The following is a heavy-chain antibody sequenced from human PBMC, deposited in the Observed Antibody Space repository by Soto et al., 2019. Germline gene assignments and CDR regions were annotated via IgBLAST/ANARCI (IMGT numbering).Heavy chain of an antibody. CDR1: GYTFTSYA. D-gene: IGHD2-15*01. CDR2: INAGNGNT. V-gene: IGHV1-3*01. CDR3: ARGYCSDSTCYARDFDY. J-gene: IGHJ4*02. Sequence: ASVKVSCKASGYTFTSYAMHWVRQAPGQRLEWMGWINAGNGNTKYSQKFQGRVTMTTDTSTNTAYMELRSLRSDDTAVYYCARGYCSDSTCYARDFDYWGQGALVTVPQ.